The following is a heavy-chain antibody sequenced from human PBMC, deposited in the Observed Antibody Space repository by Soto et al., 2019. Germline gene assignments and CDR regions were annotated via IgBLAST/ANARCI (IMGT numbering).Heavy chain of an antibody. Sequence: SETLSLTCSVSGGSIRRSDSCWSWVRQFPGKGLEWIAYITDSGRTDYNPSLQSRATISIDTSKNQFSLKLSSVTAADTAVYYCARTPITMVRVVRSYYYYMDVWGKGTTVTVSS. D-gene: IGHD3-10*01. CDR2: ITDSGRT. J-gene: IGHJ6*03. V-gene: IGHV4-30-4*08. CDR3: ARTPITMVRVVRSYYYYMDV. CDR1: GGSIRRSDSC.